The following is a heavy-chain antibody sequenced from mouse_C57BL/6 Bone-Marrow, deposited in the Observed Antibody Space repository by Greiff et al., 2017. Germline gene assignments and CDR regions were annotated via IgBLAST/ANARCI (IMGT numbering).Heavy chain of an antibody. J-gene: IGHJ2*01. CDR3: ARGGYYGSRGVFDY. V-gene: IGHV1-4*01. D-gene: IGHD1-1*01. CDR2: INPSSGYT. CDR1: GYTFTSYT. Sequence: QVQLKQSGAELARPGASVKMSCTASGYTFTSYTMHWVKQRPGQGLEWIGYINPSSGYTKYNQKFKDKATLTADKSSSTAYMQLSSLTSEDTAVYYCARGGYYGSRGVFDYWGQGTTLTVSS.